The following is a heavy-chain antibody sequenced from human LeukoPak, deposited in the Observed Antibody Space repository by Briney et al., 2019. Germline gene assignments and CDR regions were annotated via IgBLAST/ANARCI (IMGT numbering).Heavy chain of an antibody. J-gene: IGHJ4*02. CDR3: AKVTYGSGTYGAFDS. Sequence: GGSLRLSCAASGFTFSSHGMSWVRQAPGKGLEWVSTISGSGDYTYYADFVKGRFTISRDNSKNTLYLQMNSLRAEDTAVYYCAKVTYGSGTYGAFDSWGQGTLVTVSS. D-gene: IGHD3-10*01. CDR2: ISGSGDYT. CDR1: GFTFSSHG. V-gene: IGHV3-23*01.